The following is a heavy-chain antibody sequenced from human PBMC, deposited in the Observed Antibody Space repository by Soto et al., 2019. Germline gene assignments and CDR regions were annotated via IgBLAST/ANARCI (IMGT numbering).Heavy chain of an antibody. Sequence: SVKVSCKASGGTFGNSAISWVRQAPGQGLEWMGGIIPSFATGNSTPEFQGRLTITADKSTTTAYMELSSLRSEDTAVYYCARSYYGSGSYWFYGMDVWGQGTTVTVSS. CDR1: GGTFGNSA. V-gene: IGHV1-69*06. J-gene: IGHJ6*02. CDR3: ARSYYGSGSYWFYGMDV. D-gene: IGHD3-10*01. CDR2: IIPSFATG.